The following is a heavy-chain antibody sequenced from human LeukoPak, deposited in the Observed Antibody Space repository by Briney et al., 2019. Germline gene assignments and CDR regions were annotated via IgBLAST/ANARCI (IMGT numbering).Heavy chain of an antibody. CDR1: GFTFSSHS. CDR3: ARDRDYAFDY. CDR2: ISSSSSTI. J-gene: IGHJ4*02. Sequence: GGSLRLSCAASGFTFSSHSMNWVRQAPGKGLEWVSYISSSSSTIYYADSVKGRFTISRDNAKNSLYLQMNSLRAEDTAVYYCARDRDYAFDYWGQGTLVTVSS. D-gene: IGHD4-17*01. V-gene: IGHV3-48*01.